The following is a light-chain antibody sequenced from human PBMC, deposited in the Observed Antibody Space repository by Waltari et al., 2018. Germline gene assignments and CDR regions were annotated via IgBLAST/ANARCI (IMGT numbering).Light chain of an antibody. CDR1: PVIRKY. Sequence: IQMTQSPPYLSASVGDRVTITCRARPVIRKYLAWSQQIPGKAPPPLIYSASTLQSGVPSMCSGTGDGTDFTRTISSLQPEDFAAYYCQQYNSFPITFSQGTRLEIK. V-gene: IGKV1-16*01. CDR2: SAS. CDR3: QQYNSFPIT. J-gene: IGKJ5*01.